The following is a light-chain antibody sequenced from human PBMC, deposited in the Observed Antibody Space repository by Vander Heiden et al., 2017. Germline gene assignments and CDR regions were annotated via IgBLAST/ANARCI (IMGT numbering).Light chain of an antibody. CDR3: QQYSDSLRT. V-gene: IGKV3-20*01. Sequence: EIVLTQSPGTLSLSPGERATLSRRASQSISSTYLAWYQQKPGQAPRLLSYGASSRATGIPDRFSGSGSGTDFTLTISRLEPDDFAVFYCQQYSDSLRTFAQGTKVEIK. CDR2: GAS. J-gene: IGKJ1*01. CDR1: QSISSTY.